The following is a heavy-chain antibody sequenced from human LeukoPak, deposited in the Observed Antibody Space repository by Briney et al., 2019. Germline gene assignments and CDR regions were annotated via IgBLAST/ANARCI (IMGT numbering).Heavy chain of an antibody. J-gene: IGHJ4*02. D-gene: IGHD3-22*01. Sequence: GGSLRLSCAASGFTFSSYAMSWVRQAPGKGLEWVSAISGSGGSTYYADFVKGRFTISRDNSKNTLYLQMNSLRVEDTAVYYCAKDQHYDSSCYYGGPFDYWGQGILVTVSS. CDR3: AKDQHYDSSCYYGGPFDY. V-gene: IGHV3-23*01. CDR1: GFTFSSYA. CDR2: ISGSGGST.